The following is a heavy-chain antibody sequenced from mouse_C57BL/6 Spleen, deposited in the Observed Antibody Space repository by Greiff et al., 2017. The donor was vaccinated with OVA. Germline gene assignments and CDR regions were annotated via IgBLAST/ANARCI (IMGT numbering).Heavy chain of an antibody. J-gene: IGHJ1*03. Sequence: EVMLVESGGGLVQPGGSMKLSCAASGFTFSDAWMDWVRQSPEKGLEWVAEIRNKSNNHATYYAVSVKGRFTISRDDSKSSVYLQMNSLRAEDTGIDYCTRPPYYYGSSLLSYWYFDVWGTGTTVTVSS. CDR2: IRNKSNNHAT. CDR3: TRPPYYYGSSLLSYWYFDV. CDR1: GFTFSDAW. V-gene: IGHV6-6*01. D-gene: IGHD1-1*01.